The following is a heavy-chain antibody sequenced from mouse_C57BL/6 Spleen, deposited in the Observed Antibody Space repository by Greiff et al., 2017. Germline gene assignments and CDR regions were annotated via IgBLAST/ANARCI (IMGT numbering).Heavy chain of an antibody. D-gene: IGHD4-1*01. CDR3: ARGSGTDAMDY. CDR1: GYTFTSYW. CDR2: IVPSDSYT. Sequence: QVQLKQPGAELVRPGTSVKLSCKASGYTFTSYWMHWVKQRPGQGLEWIGVIVPSDSYTNYDQKFKGKATLTVDTSSSTACMQLSSLTSEDSAVYYCARGSGTDAMDYWGQGTSVTVSS. V-gene: IGHV1-59*01. J-gene: IGHJ4*01.